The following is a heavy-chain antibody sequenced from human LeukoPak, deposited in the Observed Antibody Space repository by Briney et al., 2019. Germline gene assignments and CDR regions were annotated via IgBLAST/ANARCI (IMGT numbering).Heavy chain of an antibody. CDR2: IGYSGSDI. Sequence: GGSLRLSCAASGFTFSSFGMHWVRQAPGQGLEWVAYIGYSGSDIYYADSVKGRFTISRDNSKNTVHLQLSSLRAADTALYSCARDLTERKYYIAFWGEGTLVTVSS. D-gene: IGHD2-8*02. J-gene: IGHJ4*02. V-gene: IGHV3-30*02. CDR1: GFTFSSFG. CDR3: ARDLTERKYYIAF.